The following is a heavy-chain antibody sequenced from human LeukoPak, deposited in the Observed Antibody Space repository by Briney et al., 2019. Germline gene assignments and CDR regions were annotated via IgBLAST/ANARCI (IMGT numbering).Heavy chain of an antibody. D-gene: IGHD3-10*01. CDR1: GDSVSGGSAG. Sequence: SQTLSLTCAISGDSVSGGSAGWNWIRQSPSRGLEWLGRIYYRSKWYSDYAISVKSRITINPDTSRNQFSLQLNSVTHDDTAVYYCTRGGLVRGLLHWLDPWGQGTLVTVSS. CDR3: TRGGLVRGLLHWLDP. J-gene: IGHJ5*02. V-gene: IGHV6-1*01. CDR2: IYYRSKWYS.